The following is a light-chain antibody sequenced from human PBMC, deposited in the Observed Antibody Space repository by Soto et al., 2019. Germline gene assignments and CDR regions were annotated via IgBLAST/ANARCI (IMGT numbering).Light chain of an antibody. CDR3: QQSYSTPPWT. V-gene: IGKV3-11*01. Sequence: EIVLTQSPATLSLSPGERATLSCRASQSVSGYLAWYQQRPGQAPRLLIYDASNRATGIPARFSGSGSGTEFTLTISSPQPEDFATYYCQQSYSTPPWTFGQGTKVDI. CDR1: QSVSGY. J-gene: IGKJ1*01. CDR2: DAS.